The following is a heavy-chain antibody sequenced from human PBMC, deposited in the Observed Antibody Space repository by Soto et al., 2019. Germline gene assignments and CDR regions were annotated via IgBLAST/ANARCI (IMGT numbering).Heavy chain of an antibody. D-gene: IGHD3-16*01. CDR3: ATILGGSQYYYYGMDF. Sequence: ASVKVSCKASGGTFSSYAISWVRQAPGQGLEWMGGIIPMFGTADYAQKFQGRVTITADESTSTAYMELSSLRSDDTAVYYCATILGGSQYYYYGMDFWGPGTMVTVSS. J-gene: IGHJ6*02. V-gene: IGHV1-69*13. CDR1: GGTFSSYA. CDR2: IIPMFGTA.